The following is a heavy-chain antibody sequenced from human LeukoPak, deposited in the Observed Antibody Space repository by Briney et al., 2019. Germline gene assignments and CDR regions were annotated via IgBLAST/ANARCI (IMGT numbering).Heavy chain of an antibody. J-gene: IGHJ4*02. CDR1: GGTFSSYA. D-gene: IGHD1-26*01. V-gene: IGHV1-69*01. CDR3: AREGSYLFDY. CDR2: IIPIFGTA. Sequence: SVKVSCKASGGTFSSYAINWVRQAPGQGLEWMGGIIPIFGTANYAQKFQGRVTITADEFTSTAYMELSSLRSEDTAVYYCAREGSYLFDYWGQGTLVTVSS.